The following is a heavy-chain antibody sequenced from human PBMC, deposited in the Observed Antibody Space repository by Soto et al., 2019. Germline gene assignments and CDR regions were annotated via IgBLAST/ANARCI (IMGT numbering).Heavy chain of an antibody. D-gene: IGHD7-27*01. V-gene: IGHV4-59*11. Sequence: SETLSLTCTVSGGSINNHYWSWIRQPPGQGLEWIGYIYYSGSTNYNPSLKSRVTMSVDTSKNQFSLKLSSLTAADTAIYYCARANWSFDYWGKGTLVTVSS. CDR1: GGSINNHY. CDR3: ARANWSFDY. J-gene: IGHJ4*02. CDR2: IYYSGST.